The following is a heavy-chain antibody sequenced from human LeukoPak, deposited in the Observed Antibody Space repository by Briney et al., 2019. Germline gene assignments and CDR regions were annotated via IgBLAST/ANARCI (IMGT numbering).Heavy chain of an antibody. CDR3: ARGPSLIVGATRPFDY. J-gene: IGHJ4*02. CDR1: GGSFSGYY. D-gene: IGHD1-26*01. Sequence: PSETLSLTCAVYGGSFSGYYWSWIRQPPGKGLEWIGEINHSGSTNYNPSLKSRGTISVDTTKNQFSLKLSSVPPADTVVYYFARGPSLIVGATRPFDYGGQGTLVTVPS. V-gene: IGHV4-34*01. CDR2: INHSGST.